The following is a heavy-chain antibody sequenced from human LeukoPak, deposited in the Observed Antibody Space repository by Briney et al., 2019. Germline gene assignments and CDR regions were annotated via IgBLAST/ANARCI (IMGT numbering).Heavy chain of an antibody. CDR1: GYSISSGYY. J-gene: IGHJ6*03. CDR3: ARGEGYCSGGSCYDYYYYYMDV. CDR2: IYHSGRT. Sequence: SETLSLTCTVSGYSISSGYYWGWIRQPPGKGLEWIGSIYHSGRTFYNPSLKSRVTISVDTSKNQVYLKLTSVTAADTAVYYCARGEGYCSGGSCYDYYYYYMDVWGKGTTVTVSS. D-gene: IGHD2-15*01. V-gene: IGHV4-38-2*02.